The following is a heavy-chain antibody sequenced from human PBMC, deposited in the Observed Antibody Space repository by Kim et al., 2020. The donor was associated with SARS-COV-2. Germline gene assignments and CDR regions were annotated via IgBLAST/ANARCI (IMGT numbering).Heavy chain of an antibody. V-gene: IGHV4-31*02. D-gene: IGHD3-10*01. J-gene: IGHJ3*02. CDR3: AREGSLWFGELLSTAGAFDI. Sequence: RVTISVDTSKNQFSLKLSSVTAADTAVYYCAREGSLWFGELLSTAGAFDIWGQGTMVTVSS.